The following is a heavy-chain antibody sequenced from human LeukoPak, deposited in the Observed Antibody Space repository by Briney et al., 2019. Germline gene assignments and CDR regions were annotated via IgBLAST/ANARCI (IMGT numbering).Heavy chain of an antibody. CDR1: GFTFSSYA. CDR3: AKDSRFSYDSSGYYPDY. CDR2: ISGSGGGT. V-gene: IGHV3-23*01. D-gene: IGHD3-22*01. Sequence: GGSLRLSCAASGFTFSSYAMSWVRQAPGKGLEWVSAISGSGGGTYYADSVKGRFTISRDNSKNTLYLQMNSLRAEDTAVYYCAKDSRFSYDSSGYYPDYWGQGTLVTVSS. J-gene: IGHJ4*02.